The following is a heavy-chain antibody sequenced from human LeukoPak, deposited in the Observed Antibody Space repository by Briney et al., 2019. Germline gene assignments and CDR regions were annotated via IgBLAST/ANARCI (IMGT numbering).Heavy chain of an antibody. CDR3: AREDIVVVPAAIDDYYYYYMDV. Sequence: PGGSLRLSCAASGFTFTTYWMTWVRQAPGKGLEWVSVIYSGGSTYYADSVKGRFTISRDNSKNTLYLQMNSLRAEDTAVYYCAREDIVVVPAAIDDYYYYYMDVWGKGTTVTVSS. CDR1: GFTFTTYW. J-gene: IGHJ6*03. V-gene: IGHV3-66*01. CDR2: IYSGGST. D-gene: IGHD2-2*01.